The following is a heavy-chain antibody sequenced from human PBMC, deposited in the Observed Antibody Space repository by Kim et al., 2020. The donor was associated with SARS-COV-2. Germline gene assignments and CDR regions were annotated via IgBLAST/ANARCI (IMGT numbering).Heavy chain of an antibody. V-gene: IGHV3-30*18. CDR3: AKDTVGRYSSGQKGYYFDY. J-gene: IGHJ4*02. D-gene: IGHD6-19*01. CDR2: ISYDGSNK. CDR1: GFTFSSYG. Sequence: GGSLRLSCAASGFTFSSYGMHWVRQAPGKGLEWVAVISYDGSNKYYADSVKGRFTISRDNSKNTLYLQMNSLRAEDTAVYYCAKDTVGRYSSGQKGYYFDYWGQGTLVTVSS.